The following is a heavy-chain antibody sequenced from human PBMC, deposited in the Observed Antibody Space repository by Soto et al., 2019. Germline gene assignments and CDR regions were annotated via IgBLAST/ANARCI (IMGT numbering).Heavy chain of an antibody. D-gene: IGHD5-12*01. J-gene: IGHJ4*02. CDR2: IIPILGTA. V-gene: IGHV1-69*08. CDR1: GGILSTST. CDR3: ARDLTIGSDYSGYDVLAY. Sequence: ASVKVSCKASGGILSTSTFTWVRQAPGQGLEWMGRIIPILGTADYAQKFQGRVTLTADKSTSTAYMELSSLGSEDTAVYYCARDLTIGSDYSGYDVLAYWGQGTLVTVSS.